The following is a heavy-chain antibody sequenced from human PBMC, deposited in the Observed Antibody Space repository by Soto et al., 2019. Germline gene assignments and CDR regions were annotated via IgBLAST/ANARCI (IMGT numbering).Heavy chain of an antibody. CDR1: GFRFSDYY. CDR2: IRSSDNTR. CDR3: ARGNALYDY. Sequence: GGSLRLSCAASGFRFSDYYMSWIRQAPGKGLEWVSYIRSSDNTRYYADSVKGRFTISRDNAKNSLYLQMNSLRAEDTAVYYCARGNALYDYWGQGILVTVSA. D-gene: IGHD2-2*01. J-gene: IGHJ4*02. V-gene: IGHV3-11*01.